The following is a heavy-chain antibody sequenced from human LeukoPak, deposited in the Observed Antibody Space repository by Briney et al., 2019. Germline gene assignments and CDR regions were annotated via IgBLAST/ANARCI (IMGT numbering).Heavy chain of an antibody. CDR1: GFTFSSYS. J-gene: IGHJ4*02. CDR2: IKEDGSEK. V-gene: IGHV3-7*01. CDR3: ARDKIVGASRFDY. D-gene: IGHD1-26*01. Sequence: PGGSLRLSCAASGFTFSSYSMNWVRQAPGKGLEWVANIKEDGSEKNYVDSVKGRFTISRDNAKNSVYLQLNSLRAADTAVYYCARDKIVGASRFDYWGQGTLVTVSS.